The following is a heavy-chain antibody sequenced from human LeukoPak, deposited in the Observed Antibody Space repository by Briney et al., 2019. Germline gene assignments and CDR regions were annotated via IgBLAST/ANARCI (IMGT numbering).Heavy chain of an antibody. CDR3: ARGEGYYDSSGYYYPFDY. J-gene: IGHJ4*02. V-gene: IGHV3-48*01. CDR2: ISSSSSTI. Sequence: GGSLRLSCAASGFTFSSYSMNWVRQAPGKGLEWVSYISSSSSTIYYADSVKGRFTISRDNSKNTLYQQMNSLRAEDTAVYYCARGEGYYDSSGYYYPFDYWGQGTLVTVSS. CDR1: GFTFSSYS. D-gene: IGHD3-22*01.